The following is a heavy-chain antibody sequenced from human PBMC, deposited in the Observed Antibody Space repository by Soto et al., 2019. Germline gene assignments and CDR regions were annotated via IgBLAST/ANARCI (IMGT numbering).Heavy chain of an antibody. J-gene: IGHJ6*02. D-gene: IGHD4-4*01. CDR2: IVVGSGNT. Sequence: ASVKVSCKASGFTFTSSAVQWVRQARGQRLEWIGWIVVGSGNTNYAQKFQERVTITRDMSTSTAYMELSSLRSEDTAVYYCAADRLGYSNYRYLGVYYYGMDVWGQGTTVTVSS. V-gene: IGHV1-58*01. CDR1: GFTFTSSA. CDR3: AADRLGYSNYRYLGVYYYGMDV.